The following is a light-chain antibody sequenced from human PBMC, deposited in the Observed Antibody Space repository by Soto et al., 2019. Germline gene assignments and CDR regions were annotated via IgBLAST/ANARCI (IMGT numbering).Light chain of an antibody. V-gene: IGLV1-40*01. CDR2: GDS. Sequence: QSVLTQPPSVSGAPGQRVTISCTGSSSNIGAGYDVHWYQQLPGTAPKLLIYGDSIRPSGVPDRFSGSKSGTSTSLAITGLQAEDEADYYCQSYDNSLSGSLFGTGTKLTVL. J-gene: IGLJ1*01. CDR3: QSYDNSLSGSL. CDR1: SSNIGAGYD.